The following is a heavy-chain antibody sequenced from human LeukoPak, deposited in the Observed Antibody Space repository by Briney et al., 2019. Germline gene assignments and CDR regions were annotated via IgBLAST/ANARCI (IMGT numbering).Heavy chain of an antibody. J-gene: IGHJ4*02. CDR2: ISYDGSNK. D-gene: IGHD2-21*01. Sequence: PGGSLRLSCAASGFTFSSYAMHWVRQAPGKGLEWVAVISYDGSNKYYADSVKGRFTISRDNAKNSLYLQMDSLRAEDTAIYYCARDRHTDYWGQGTLVTVSS. CDR1: GFTFSSYA. CDR3: ARDRHTDY. V-gene: IGHV3-30-3*01.